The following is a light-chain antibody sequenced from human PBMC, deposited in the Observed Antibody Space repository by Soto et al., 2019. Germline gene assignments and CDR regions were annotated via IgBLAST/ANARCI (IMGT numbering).Light chain of an antibody. J-gene: IGKJ1*01. V-gene: IGKV2-30*01. CDR1: QSLIYSNGKTY. Sequence: VVLTQSPLSLPVTLGQPASISCRSSQSLIYSNGKTYLNWYQQRPGRSPRRLIYQVSIRDSGVPDRFSGSGSGSGTDFTLKISRVEAEDVGVYYCMEGTPAVGQGTKVDIK. CDR3: MEGTPA. CDR2: QVS.